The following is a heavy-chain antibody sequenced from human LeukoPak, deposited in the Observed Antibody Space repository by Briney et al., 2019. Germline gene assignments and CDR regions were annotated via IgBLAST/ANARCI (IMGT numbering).Heavy chain of an antibody. V-gene: IGHV3-30*02. CDR3: AKDRTDFDFYYYYYMDV. CDR2: IRYDGSNK. J-gene: IGHJ6*03. Sequence: GGSLRLSCAASGFTFSSYGMRWVRQAPGKGLEWVTFIRYDGSNKYYADSVKGRFTISRDNSKNTLYLQMNSLRAEDTAVYYCAKDRTDFDFYYYYYMDVWGKGTTVTVSS. D-gene: IGHD3-3*01. CDR1: GFTFSSYG.